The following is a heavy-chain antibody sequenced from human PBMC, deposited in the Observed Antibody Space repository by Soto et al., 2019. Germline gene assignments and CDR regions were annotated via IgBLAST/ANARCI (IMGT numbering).Heavy chain of an antibody. J-gene: IGHJ6*02. V-gene: IGHV5-51*01. CDR2: IYPGDSDT. CDR1: GYSFASYW. Sequence: GESLKISCQGSGYSFASYWIGWVRQMPGTDLEWMGTIYPGDSDTRYSPSFQGQVTISADKSLRTAYLQWTSLKASDKALYYCARTRSFTLGFYYDGMDVWGQGTTVTVS. D-gene: IGHD6-6*01. CDR3: ARTRSFTLGFYYDGMDV.